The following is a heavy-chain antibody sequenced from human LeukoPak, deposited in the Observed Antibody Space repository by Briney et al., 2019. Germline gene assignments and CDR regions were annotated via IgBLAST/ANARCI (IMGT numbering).Heavy chain of an antibody. V-gene: IGHV1-2*02. D-gene: IGHD6-19*01. CDR2: INPNSGGT. CDR1: GYTFTGYY. CDR3: ARLRGSVAGNWFDP. J-gene: IGHJ5*02. Sequence: ASVKVSCKASGYTFTGYYMHWVRQAPGQGLEWMGWINPNSGGTNYAQKFQGRVTMTRDTSISTAYMELSRLRSDDTAVYYCARLRGSVAGNWFDPWGQGTLVTVSS.